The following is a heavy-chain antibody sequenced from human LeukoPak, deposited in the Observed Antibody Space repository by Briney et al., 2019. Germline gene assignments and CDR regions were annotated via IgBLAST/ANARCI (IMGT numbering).Heavy chain of an antibody. CDR3: ARDLVSGYYGSGSLDY. D-gene: IGHD3-10*01. Sequence: GGSLRLSCAASGFTFSSYGMHWVRQAPGKGLEWVSSISTDSIYIYYADSVQGRFTISRDNAKNSLYLQMNSLRDEDTAVYYCARDLVSGYYGSGSLDYWGQGTLVTVSS. J-gene: IGHJ4*02. V-gene: IGHV3-21*01. CDR1: GFTFSSYG. CDR2: ISTDSIYI.